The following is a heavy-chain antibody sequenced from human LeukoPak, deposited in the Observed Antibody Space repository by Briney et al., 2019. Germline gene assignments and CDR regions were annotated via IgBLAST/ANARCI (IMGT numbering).Heavy chain of an antibody. Sequence: GGSLRLSCPPSGFTLSKYWMHWVRHAPGKGIVWVSRINSDGINRRYAASVKGRFTISRDNAKNTLNLQMNSLRAEDTAVYYCARDEVLTYYYGSGSYRTYYYYYYMDVWGKGTTVTVSS. CDR1: GFTLSKYW. CDR3: ARDEVLTYYYGSGSYRTYYYYYYMDV. V-gene: IGHV3-74*01. D-gene: IGHD3-10*01. CDR2: INSDGINR. J-gene: IGHJ6*03.